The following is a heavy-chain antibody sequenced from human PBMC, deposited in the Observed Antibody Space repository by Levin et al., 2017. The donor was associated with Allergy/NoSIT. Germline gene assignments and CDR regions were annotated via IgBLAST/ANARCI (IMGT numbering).Heavy chain of an antibody. CDR1: GFTFSDYY. CDR3: ARVILDFWRDKWEGFDY. Sequence: SCAASGFTFSDYYMSWIRQAPGKGLEWVSYISSSGSTIYYADSVKGRFTISRDNAKNSLYLQMNSLRAEDTAVYYCARVILDFWRDKWEGFDYWGQGTLVTVSS. CDR2: ISSSGSTI. D-gene: IGHD3-3*01. V-gene: IGHV3-11*01. J-gene: IGHJ4*02.